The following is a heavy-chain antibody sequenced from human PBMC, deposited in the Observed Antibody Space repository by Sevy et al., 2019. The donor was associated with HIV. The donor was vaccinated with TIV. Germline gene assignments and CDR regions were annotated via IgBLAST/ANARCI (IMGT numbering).Heavy chain of an antibody. D-gene: IGHD5-12*01. V-gene: IGHV3-30-3*01. J-gene: IGHJ4*02. CDR1: GFTFSTYA. CDR3: ARDRGYSVNDYPGND. Sequence: GGSLRLSCAASGFTFSTYALHWVRQAPGKGLEWVAIISYDGNNKYYADSVKGRFTISRDDSKNTLYLQMNSLSTEDTAVYYCARDRGYSVNDYPGNDWGQGTLVTVSS. CDR2: ISYDGNNK.